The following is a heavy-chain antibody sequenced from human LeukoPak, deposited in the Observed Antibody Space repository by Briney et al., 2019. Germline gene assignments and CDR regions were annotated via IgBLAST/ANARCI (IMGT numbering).Heavy chain of an antibody. Sequence: SETLSLTCTVSGYSISSGYYWGWIRQPPGKRLEWIGSIYHSGSTYYNPSLRSRVTISVDTSKNQFSLKLSSVTAADTAVYYCARDGGIVVVPAATDYWGQGTLVTVSS. CDR2: IYHSGST. V-gene: IGHV4-38-2*02. D-gene: IGHD2-2*01. CDR1: GYSISSGYY. CDR3: ARDGGIVVVPAATDY. J-gene: IGHJ4*02.